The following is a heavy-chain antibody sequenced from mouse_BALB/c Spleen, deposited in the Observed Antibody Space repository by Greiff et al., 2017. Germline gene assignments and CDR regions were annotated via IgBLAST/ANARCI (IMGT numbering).Heavy chain of an antibody. V-gene: IGHV3-6*02. D-gene: IGHD2-3*01. CDR2: ISYDGSN. CDR1: GYSITSGYY. Sequence: ESGPGLVKPSQSLSLTCSVTGYSITSGYYWNWIRQFPGNKLEWMGYISYDGSNNYNPSLKNRISITRDTSKNQFFLKLNSVTTEDTATYYCARSEKDFYDGYLSYFDYWGQGTTLTVSS. J-gene: IGHJ2*01. CDR3: ARSEKDFYDGYLSYFDY.